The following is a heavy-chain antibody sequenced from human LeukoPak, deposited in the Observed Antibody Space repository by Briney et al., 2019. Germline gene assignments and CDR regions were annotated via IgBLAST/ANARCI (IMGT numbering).Heavy chain of an antibody. Sequence: SETLSLTCTVSGGSISSYYWSWIRQPPGKGLEWIGYVHYSGSTNYNPSLKSRVTISVDTSKNQFSLKLSSVTAADTAVYYCARGPPVLRYFVGYNWFDPWGQGTLVTVSS. D-gene: IGHD3-9*01. V-gene: IGHV4-59*12. CDR2: VHYSGST. CDR3: ARGPPVLRYFVGYNWFDP. J-gene: IGHJ5*02. CDR1: GGSISSYY.